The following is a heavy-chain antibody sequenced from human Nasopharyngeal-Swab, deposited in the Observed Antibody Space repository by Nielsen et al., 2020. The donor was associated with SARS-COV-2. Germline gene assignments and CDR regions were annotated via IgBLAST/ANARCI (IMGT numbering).Heavy chain of an antibody. CDR2: ISSNSKNI. CDR3: ANGRD. V-gene: IGHV3-9*01. CDR1: GFTFDDFV. Sequence: GGSLRLSCAASGFTFDDFVMHWVRQAPGKGLEWVSGISSNSKNIDYADSVKGRFTISRDDAKNSLYLQMNSLRAEDTALYYCANGRDWGQGTLVTVSS. J-gene: IGHJ4*02.